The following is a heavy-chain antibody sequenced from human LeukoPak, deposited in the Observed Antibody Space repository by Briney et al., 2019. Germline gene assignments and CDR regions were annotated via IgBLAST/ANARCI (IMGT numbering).Heavy chain of an antibody. CDR2: ISSYNGNT. J-gene: IGHJ6*02. CDR3: ARGSGSSPYYYYYGMDV. Sequence: PGASVKVSCKASGYTFTSYGISWVRQAPGQGLEWMGWISSYNGNTNYAQKLQGRVTMSTDTSTGTAYMELKSLRSDDTAVYYCARGSGSSPYYYYYGMDVWGQGTTVTVSS. V-gene: IGHV1-18*01. CDR1: GYTFTSYG. D-gene: IGHD3-10*01.